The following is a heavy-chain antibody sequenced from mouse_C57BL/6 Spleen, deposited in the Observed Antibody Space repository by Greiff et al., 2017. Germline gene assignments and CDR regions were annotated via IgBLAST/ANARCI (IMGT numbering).Heavy chain of an antibody. CDR1: GYTFTSYW. Sequence: QVQLQQPGAELVKPGASVKLSCKASGYTFTSYWMQWVKQRPGQGLEWIGEIDPSDSYTNYNQKFKGKATLTVDPTSSTAYMQRSSLTSEDSAVYYCARWAFLATVVANWDFDVWGTGTTVTVSS. CDR2: IDPSDSYT. CDR3: ARWAFLATVVANWDFDV. V-gene: IGHV1-50*01. J-gene: IGHJ1*03. D-gene: IGHD1-1*01.